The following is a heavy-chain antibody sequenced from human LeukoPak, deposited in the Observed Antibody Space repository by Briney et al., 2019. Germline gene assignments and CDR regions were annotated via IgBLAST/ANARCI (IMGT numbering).Heavy chain of an antibody. D-gene: IGHD1-14*01. CDR3: ARPLTGDYVDY. V-gene: IGHV3-11*06. CDR2: ISSSSSYT. Sequence: GGSLRLSCAASGFTFSDYYMSWIRQAPGKGLEWVSYISSSSSYTNYADSVKGRFTISRDSAKNSLYLQMNSLRAEDTAVYYCARPLTGDYVDYWGQGTLVTVSS. J-gene: IGHJ4*02. CDR1: GFTFSDYY.